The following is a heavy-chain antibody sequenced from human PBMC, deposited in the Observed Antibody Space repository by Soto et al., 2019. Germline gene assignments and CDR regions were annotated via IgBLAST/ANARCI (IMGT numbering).Heavy chain of an antibody. D-gene: IGHD4-17*01. J-gene: IGHJ4*02. CDR2: IYYSGST. CDR3: ARGPKGKLRRSLSTPDY. CDR1: GGSISSGGYY. V-gene: IGHV4-31*03. Sequence: QVQLQESGPGLVKPSQTLSLTCTVSGGSISSGGYYWSWIRQHTGKGLEWIGYIYYSGSTYYNPSLKSRVTRSVDTSQNQFYLKLSAVTAADTAVYYCARGPKGKLRRSLSTPDYWGQVTLVTVAS.